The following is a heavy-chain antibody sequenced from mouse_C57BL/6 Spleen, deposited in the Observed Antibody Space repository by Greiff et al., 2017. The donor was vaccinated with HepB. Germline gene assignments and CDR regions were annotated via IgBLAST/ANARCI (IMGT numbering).Heavy chain of an antibody. Sequence: QVQLQQSGAELVKPGASVKMSCTASGYTFTTYPIVWVKQNHGQSLEWIGNFHPYNDDTKYNEKFKGKATLTVEKSSSTVYLELSRLTSDDSAVYYSARGRYYYGISYDCYFDVWGTGTTVTVSS. D-gene: IGHD1-1*01. CDR2: FHPYNDDT. J-gene: IGHJ1*03. CDR3: ARGRYYYGISYDCYFDV. V-gene: IGHV1-47*01. CDR1: GYTFTTYP.